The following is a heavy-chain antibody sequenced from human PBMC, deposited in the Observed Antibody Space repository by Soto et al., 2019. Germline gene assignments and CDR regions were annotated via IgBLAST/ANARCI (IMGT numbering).Heavy chain of an antibody. D-gene: IGHD6-19*01. CDR1: GFTFSNAW. J-gene: IGHJ4*02. Sequence: EVQMVESGGGFMKPGGSLRLSCAASGFTFSNAWMNWVRQAPGKGLEWVGRVKSKVDGETIDYSAPVKGRFSISRDDSKNTVYLQMNSLKIDDTAVYYCATGGLGLDYWGQGTLVTVSS. V-gene: IGHV3-15*01. CDR3: ATGGLGLDY. CDR2: VKSKVDGETI.